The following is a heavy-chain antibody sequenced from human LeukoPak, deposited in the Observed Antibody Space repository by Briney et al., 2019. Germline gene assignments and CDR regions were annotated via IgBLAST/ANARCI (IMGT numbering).Heavy chain of an antibody. J-gene: IGHJ4*02. CDR2: INQYGSET. CDR1: GFSFSDYW. Sequence: GGSLRLSYAASGFSFSDYWMTWVRQAPGKGLERVANINQYGSETYYVDSLRGRLTISRDNAKNSLSLQMSSLRGDDTAVYYCTRDRGWQQFDCWGQGTLVTVSS. V-gene: IGHV3-7*01. CDR3: TRDRGWQQFDC. D-gene: IGHD5-24*01.